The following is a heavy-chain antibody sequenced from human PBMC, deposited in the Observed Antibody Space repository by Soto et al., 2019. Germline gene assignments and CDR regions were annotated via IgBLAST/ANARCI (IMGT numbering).Heavy chain of an antibody. D-gene: IGHD1-26*01. CDR2: ISSDGNNE. V-gene: IGHV3-30-3*01. CDR1: GFTFSSYA. Sequence: VQLVESGGGVVQPGRSLRLSCAASGFTFSSYAMHWVRQAPGKGLEWVAVISSDGNNENYAESVKGRFTISRDNSKKTQYLQMNSLRAEDTAVYYCVRDRVGATTMGAKFYWGQGTLVTVSS. J-gene: IGHJ4*02. CDR3: VRDRVGATTMGAKFY.